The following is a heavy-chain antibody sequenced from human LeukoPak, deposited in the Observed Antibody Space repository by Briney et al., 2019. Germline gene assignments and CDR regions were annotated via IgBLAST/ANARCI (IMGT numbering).Heavy chain of an antibody. V-gene: IGHV4-39*01. CDR3: ARHHRRDSSGWGARWFDP. D-gene: IGHD6-19*01. CDR2: VYYSGST. J-gene: IGHJ5*02. Sequence: SETLSLTCTVSGGSISSSSYCWGWIRQPPGKGLEWIGSVYYSGSTYYNPSLKSRVTISVDTSKNQFSLKLTSVPAADTAVYYCARHHRRDSSGWGARWFDPWGQGTLVTVCS. CDR1: GGSISSSSYC.